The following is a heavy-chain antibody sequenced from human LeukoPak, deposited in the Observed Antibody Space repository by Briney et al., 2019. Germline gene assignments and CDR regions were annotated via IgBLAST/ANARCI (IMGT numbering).Heavy chain of an antibody. D-gene: IGHD6-19*01. CDR1: GDSISSYY. Sequence: PSETLSLTCTVSGDSISSYYWSWIRQPPGKGLEWIGYIYYSGSTNYNPSLKSRVTISVDTSKNQFSLKLSSVTAADTAVYYCARGGPYSSGWYWGYYFDYWGQGTLVTVSS. CDR3: ARGGPYSSGWYWGYYFDY. CDR2: IYYSGST. V-gene: IGHV4-59*01. J-gene: IGHJ4*02.